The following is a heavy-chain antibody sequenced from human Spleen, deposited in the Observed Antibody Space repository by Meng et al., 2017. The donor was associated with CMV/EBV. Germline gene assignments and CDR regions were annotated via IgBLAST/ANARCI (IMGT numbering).Heavy chain of an antibody. CDR1: GFTFSSYA. CDR2: ISGSGGSP. V-gene: IGHV3-23*01. J-gene: IGHJ3*02. D-gene: IGHD4-17*01. Sequence: GESLKISCAASGFTFSSYAMNWVRQAPGKGLEWVSGISGSGGSPHYADSVKGRFTISRDNAKNSLYLQMNSLRAEDTTVYYCARDRGGLRMGFDAFDIWGQGTVVTVSS. CDR3: ARDRGGLRMGFDAFDI.